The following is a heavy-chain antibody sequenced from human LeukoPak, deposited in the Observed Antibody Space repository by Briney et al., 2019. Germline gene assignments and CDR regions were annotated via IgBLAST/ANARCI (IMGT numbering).Heavy chain of an antibody. CDR2: IRYDGSNK. Sequence: GGSLTLSCAASGFPFSSYGVHWARQAPGKGLEWVAFIRYDGSNKYDASVVKGLITISRDTYKKTLYLQMSSLREEDTAVYYCASGRQYVFSFYYGGWGNVVTVTS. J-gene: IGHJ4*02. CDR1: GFPFSSYG. D-gene: IGHD3-16*01. CDR3: ASGRQYVFSFYY. V-gene: IGHV3-30*02.